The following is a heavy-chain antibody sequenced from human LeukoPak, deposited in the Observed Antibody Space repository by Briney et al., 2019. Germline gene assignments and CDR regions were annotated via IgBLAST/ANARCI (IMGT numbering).Heavy chain of an antibody. Sequence: IPSETLSLTCTVSGGSISSYYSSWIRQPPGKGLEWIGYIYYSGSTNYNPSLKSRVTISVDTSKNQFSLKLSSVTAADTAVYYCARLVGAPYYFDYWGQGTLVTVSS. CDR3: ARLVGAPYYFDY. J-gene: IGHJ4*02. D-gene: IGHD1-26*01. CDR2: IYYSGST. V-gene: IGHV4-59*01. CDR1: GGSISSYY.